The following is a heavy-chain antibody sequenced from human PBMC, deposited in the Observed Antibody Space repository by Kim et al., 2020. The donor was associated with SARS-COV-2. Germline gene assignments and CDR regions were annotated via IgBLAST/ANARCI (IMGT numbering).Heavy chain of an antibody. CDR1: GGCISSGSYY. D-gene: IGHD3-10*01. V-gene: IGHV4-61*02. Sequence: SETLSLTCTVSGGCISSGSYYWSWIRQPAGKGLEWIGRIYTSGSTNYNPSLKSRVTISVDTSKNQFSLKLSSVTAADTAVYYCARGQGGSGSYYNYYYYGMDVWGQGTTVTVSS. CDR3: ARGQGGSGSYYNYYYYGMDV. J-gene: IGHJ6*02. CDR2: IYTSGST.